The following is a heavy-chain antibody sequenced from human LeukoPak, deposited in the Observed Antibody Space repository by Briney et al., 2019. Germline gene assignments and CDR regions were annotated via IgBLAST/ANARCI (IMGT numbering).Heavy chain of an antibody. J-gene: IGHJ4*02. CDR2: ISSSGSTI. CDR1: GFTFSDYY. D-gene: IGHD3-22*01. Sequence: PGGSLRLSCAASGFTFSDYYMSWIRQAPGKGLGWVSYISSSGSTIYYADSVKGRFTISRDNAKNSLYLQMNSLRAEDTAVYYCARCYDSSGYANDYWGQGTLVTVSS. CDR3: ARCYDSSGYANDY. V-gene: IGHV3-11*01.